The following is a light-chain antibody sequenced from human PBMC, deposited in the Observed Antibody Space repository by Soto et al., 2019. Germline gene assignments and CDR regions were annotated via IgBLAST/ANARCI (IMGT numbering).Light chain of an antibody. CDR1: QSVGSY. Sequence: EIVLTQSPGTLSLSPGERATLSCRASQSVGSYLTWYQQKPGQAPRLLIYGASSRATGIPYRFSGSRSGTDFTLTITRLEPGDFAVYYCQQYDSSPRTFGQGTKLEIK. CDR2: GAS. J-gene: IGKJ2*01. V-gene: IGKV3-20*01. CDR3: QQYDSSPRT.